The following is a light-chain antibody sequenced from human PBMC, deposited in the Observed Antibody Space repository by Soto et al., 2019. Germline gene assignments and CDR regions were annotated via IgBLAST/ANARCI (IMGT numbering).Light chain of an antibody. V-gene: IGKV1-5*03. CDR1: ETISLW. Sequence: DIQLTQSPSTLSASLGDRVTITCRASETISLWLAWYQQKPGKAPKLLMYKASTLESGVPSRFSGSGSGTEFTLSISGLQPDDFATYYCQQYDNDAWSFGQGTKMQI. CDR2: KAS. CDR3: QQYDNDAWS. J-gene: IGKJ1*01.